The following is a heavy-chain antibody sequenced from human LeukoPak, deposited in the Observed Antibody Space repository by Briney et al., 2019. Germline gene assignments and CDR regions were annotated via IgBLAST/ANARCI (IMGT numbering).Heavy chain of an antibody. J-gene: IGHJ4*02. V-gene: IGHV4-30-4*08. CDR1: GGSISSGDYY. D-gene: IGHD2-2*01. CDR2: IYYSGST. CDR3: ARYYCRGTACYYFDY. Sequence: SETLPLTCTVSGGSISSGDYYWSWIRQPPGKGLEWIGYIYYSGSTYYNPSLKSRITISLDTSKNQFSLKLSSVTAADTAVYYCARYYCRGTACYYFDYWGQGTLVTVSS.